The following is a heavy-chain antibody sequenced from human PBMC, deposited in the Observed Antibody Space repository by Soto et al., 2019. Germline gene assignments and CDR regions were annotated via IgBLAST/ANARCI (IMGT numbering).Heavy chain of an antibody. CDR2: VYQSGST. Sequence: SETLSLTCGVSGDSISSGFYWTWIRQPPGKGLEWIGSVYQSGSTHYNPSLKSRVTISVDTSKNQFSLKMISVTASDTAVFYCAKIADFDYWGPGTLVTVSS. CDR3: AKIADFDY. V-gene: IGHV4-38-2*01. CDR1: GDSISSGFY. J-gene: IGHJ4*02.